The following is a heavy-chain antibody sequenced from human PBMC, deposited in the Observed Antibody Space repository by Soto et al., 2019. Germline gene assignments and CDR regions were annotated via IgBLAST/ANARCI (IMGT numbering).Heavy chain of an antibody. CDR2: ISGSGGST. D-gene: IGHD3-10*01. J-gene: IGHJ6*03. CDR1: GFTFSSYA. CDR3: AKAAITMVRGDAPYHSHYMDV. V-gene: IGHV3-23*01. Sequence: GGSVRLSCAASGFTFSSYAMSWVRQAPGKGLEWVSAISGSGGSTYYADSVKGRFTISRDNSKNTLYLQMNSLRAEDTDVYYCAKAAITMVRGDAPYHSHYMDVWGKGTT.